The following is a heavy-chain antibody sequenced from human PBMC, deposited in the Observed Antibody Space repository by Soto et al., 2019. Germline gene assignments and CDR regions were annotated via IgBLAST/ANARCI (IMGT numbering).Heavy chain of an antibody. V-gene: IGHV4-59*01. CDR1: GGSIISYY. Sequence: SETLSLTCTVSGGSIISYYWSWIRQPPGKGLEWIGYIYYSGSTNYNPSLKSRVTISVDTSKNQFSLKLSSVTAADTAVYYCASSVTTGVRSWFDPWGQGTLVTVSS. D-gene: IGHD4-4*01. CDR2: IYYSGST. J-gene: IGHJ5*02. CDR3: ASSVTTGVRSWFDP.